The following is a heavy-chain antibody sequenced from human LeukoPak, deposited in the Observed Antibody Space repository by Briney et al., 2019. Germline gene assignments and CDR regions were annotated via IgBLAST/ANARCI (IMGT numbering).Heavy chain of an antibody. J-gene: IGHJ4*02. V-gene: IGHV4-39*01. CDR1: GDSISSGIYY. CDR3: ATSLNSVYESTEY. D-gene: IGHD5/OR15-5a*01. Sequence: SETLSLTCTVSGDSISSGIYYWGWVRQPPGKGLEWIGSIYYSGSTYYNPSLKSRVTISVDTSKNQFSLKLSSVTAADTAVYYCATSLNSVYESTEYWGQGTLVTVSS. CDR2: IYYSGST.